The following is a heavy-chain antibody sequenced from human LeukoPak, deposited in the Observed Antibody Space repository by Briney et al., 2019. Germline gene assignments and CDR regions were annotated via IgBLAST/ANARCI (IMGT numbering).Heavy chain of an antibody. D-gene: IGHD5-18*01. Sequence: GGSLRLSCAASGFSISSYNMNWVRQAPGKGLEWVSYISGSSGIIDYADSVRGRFTISRDNAKNSLYLQMNSLRAEDTAVYYCARDAVDTANAVWGQGTTVTVSS. J-gene: IGHJ6*02. CDR1: GFSISSYN. V-gene: IGHV3-48*01. CDR3: ARDAVDTANAV. CDR2: ISGSSGII.